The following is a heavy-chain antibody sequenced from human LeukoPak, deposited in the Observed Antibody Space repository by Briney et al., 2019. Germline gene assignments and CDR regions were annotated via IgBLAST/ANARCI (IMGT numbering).Heavy chain of an antibody. CDR3: ATYRQVMLPFES. J-gene: IGHJ4*02. CDR1: GFTFSSFA. CDR2: IFPTSREI. Sequence: SGGSLRLSCAASGFTFSSFAMIWVRQPPGKGLEWVSSIFPTSREIHYADSVRGRFTISRDNSKSTLSLQMNSLRAEDTAIYYCATYRQVMLPFESWGQGTLVTVSS. V-gene: IGHV3-23*01. D-gene: IGHD5-18*01.